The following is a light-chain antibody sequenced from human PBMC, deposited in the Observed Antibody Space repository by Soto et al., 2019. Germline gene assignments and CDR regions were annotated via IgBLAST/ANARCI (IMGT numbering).Light chain of an antibody. CDR3: QQSYSTPHT. J-gene: IGKJ1*01. V-gene: IGKV1-39*01. CDR2: AAS. Sequence: DIQMTQSPSSLSASVGDRVTITCRASQDIRNYLNWYQQKPGKAPKRLIYAASSLQSGVPSRFSGSGSGTDFTLTISSLQPEDFATYYCQQSYSTPHTFGQGTKVDIK. CDR1: QDIRNY.